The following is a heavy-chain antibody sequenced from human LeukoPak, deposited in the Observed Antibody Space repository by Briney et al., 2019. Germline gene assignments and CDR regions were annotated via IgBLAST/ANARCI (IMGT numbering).Heavy chain of an antibody. CDR3: ARVKSGSGY. J-gene: IGHJ4*02. Sequence: GRSLRLSCAASGFTFTNYAMHWVRQAPGKGLEWVAVISYDETNKYYEDSVKGRFTISRDSSKNTLYLQMNSLRAEDTAVYYCARVKSGSGYWGQGTLVTVSS. CDR1: GFTFTNYA. CDR2: ISYDETNK. D-gene: IGHD3-10*01. V-gene: IGHV3-30*04.